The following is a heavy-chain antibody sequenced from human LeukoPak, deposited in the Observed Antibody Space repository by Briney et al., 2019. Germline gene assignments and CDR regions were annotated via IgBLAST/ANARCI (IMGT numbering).Heavy chain of an antibody. CDR1: GGSISSYY. J-gene: IGHJ5*02. D-gene: IGHD6-13*01. V-gene: IGHV4-4*07. CDR3: ASQQLVSNWFDP. CDR2: IYTSGST. Sequence: SETLSLTCTVSGGSISSYYWSWIRQPAGKGLEWIGRIYTSGSTNYNPSLKSRVTMSVDTSKNQFSLKLSSVTAADTAVYYCASQQLVSNWFDPWGQGTLVTVSS.